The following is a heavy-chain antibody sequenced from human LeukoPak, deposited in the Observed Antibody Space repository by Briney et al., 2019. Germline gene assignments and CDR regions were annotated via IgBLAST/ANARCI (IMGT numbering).Heavy chain of an antibody. CDR1: GFTFSDYA. D-gene: IGHD5-18*01. J-gene: IGHJ4*02. Sequence: PGGSLRLSCAASGFTFSDYAMSWVRQAPGKGLEWVSSIGGSGGIAHYTDSVKGRCTISRYNSNDTLFLQMNSLRDEDTAVYYCAKRLRTGYNYGYPDYWGQGTLVTVSS. CDR2: IGGSGGIA. V-gene: IGHV3-23*01. CDR3: AKRLRTGYNYGYPDY.